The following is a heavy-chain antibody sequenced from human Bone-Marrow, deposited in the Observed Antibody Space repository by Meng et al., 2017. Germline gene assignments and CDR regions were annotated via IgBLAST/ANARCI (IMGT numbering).Heavy chain of an antibody. V-gene: IGHV1-8*03. Sequence: ASVKVSCKASGYTFTSYDINWVRQATGQGLEWMGWMNPNSGNTGYAQKFQGRVTITRNTSISTAYMELSSLRSEDTAVYYCARDPASIVVVPAAMVVDHYGMDVWGQGTTVTVSS. D-gene: IGHD2-2*01. CDR1: GYTFTSYD. J-gene: IGHJ6*02. CDR2: MNPNSGNT. CDR3: ARDPASIVVVPAAMVVDHYGMDV.